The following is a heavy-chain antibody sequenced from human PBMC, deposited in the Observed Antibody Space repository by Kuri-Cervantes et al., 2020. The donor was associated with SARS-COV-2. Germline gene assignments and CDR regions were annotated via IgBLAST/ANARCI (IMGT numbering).Heavy chain of an antibody. CDR1: GYTLTELS. CDR3: ARENLDLWFGELLFGHGNAFDI. V-gene: IGHV1-18*01. CDR2: ISAYNGNT. J-gene: IGHJ3*02. Sequence: ASVKVSCKVSGYTLTELSMHWVRQAPGKGLEWMGWISAYNGNTNYAQKLQGRVTMTTDTSTSTAYMELRSLRSDDTAVYYCARENLDLWFGELLFGHGNAFDIWGQGTMVTVSS. D-gene: IGHD3-10*01.